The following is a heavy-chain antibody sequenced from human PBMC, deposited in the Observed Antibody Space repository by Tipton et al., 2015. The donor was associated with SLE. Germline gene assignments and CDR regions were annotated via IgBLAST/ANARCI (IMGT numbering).Heavy chain of an antibody. V-gene: IGHV4-61*02. D-gene: IGHD5-18*01. CDR1: GGSINGGKYY. CDR3: AREAVVDPPVVTPSYYYFNYMDV. CDR2: IYSSGST. J-gene: IGHJ6*03. Sequence: TLSLNCVVSGGSINGGKYYCSWLRQSAGNGLEWIGRIYSSGSTTYQPSLRSRVTISLDMSNNQFSLKLGSVTAADTAVYFCAREAVVDPPVVTPSYYYFNYMDVWGKGTTVTVSS.